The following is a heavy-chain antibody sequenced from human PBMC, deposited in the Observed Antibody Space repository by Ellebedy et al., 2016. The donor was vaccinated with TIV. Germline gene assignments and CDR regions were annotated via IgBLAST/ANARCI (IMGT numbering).Heavy chain of an antibody. CDR1: GGYITSRSFYY. CDR2: VHYSGNT. D-gene: IGHD3-10*01. V-gene: IGHV4-39*01. Sequence: MPSETLSLTCTVSGGYITSRSFYYWGWIRQPPGRRLEWIGNVHYSGNTLYNPSLTRRVTISVDTSKNQFSLKLRFVTAADTAVYYCARQSQYYFGSGSGFDYWGQGTLVTVSS. CDR3: ARQSQYYFGSGSGFDY. J-gene: IGHJ4*02.